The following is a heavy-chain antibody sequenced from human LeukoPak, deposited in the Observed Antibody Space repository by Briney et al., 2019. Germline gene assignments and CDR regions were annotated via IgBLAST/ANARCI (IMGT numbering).Heavy chain of an antibody. CDR1: GFTFSSYA. Sequence: SGGSLRLSCAASGFTFSSYAMHWVRQAPGKGLEWVAVISYDGSNKYYADSVKGRFTISRDNSKNTLYLQMNSLRAEDTAVYYCARDFYYDSSGPLRHWGQGTLVTVSS. CDR2: ISYDGSNK. V-gene: IGHV3-30-3*01. J-gene: IGHJ1*01. CDR3: ARDFYYDSSGPLRH. D-gene: IGHD3-22*01.